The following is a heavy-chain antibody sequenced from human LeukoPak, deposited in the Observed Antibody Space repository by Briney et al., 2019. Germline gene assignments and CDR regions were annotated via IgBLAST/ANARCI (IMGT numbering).Heavy chain of an antibody. Sequence: SETLSLTCAVYGGSFSGYYWSWIRQPPGKGLEWIGEINHSGSTNYNPSLKSRVTISADTSKNQFSLKLSSVTAADTAVYYCARGRGKNYYGSGSYYQLYFDYWGQGTLVTVSS. V-gene: IGHV4-34*01. D-gene: IGHD3-10*01. CDR3: ARGRGKNYYGSGSYYQLYFDY. J-gene: IGHJ4*02. CDR2: INHSGST. CDR1: GGSFSGYY.